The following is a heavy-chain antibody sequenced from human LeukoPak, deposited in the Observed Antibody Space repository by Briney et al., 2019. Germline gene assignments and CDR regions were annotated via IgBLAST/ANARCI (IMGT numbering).Heavy chain of an antibody. V-gene: IGHV3-30*04. D-gene: IGHD2-15*01. CDR1: GFILSDCN. Sequence: SGGSLRLSCAASGFILSDCNMHGVRQAPGKGLEWVAVISYDGSNKYYADSVKGRFTISRDNSKNTLYLQMNSLRAEDTAVYYCARDQTGFCSGSSCLGSTFDYWGQGTLVTVSS. J-gene: IGHJ4*02. CDR2: ISYDGSNK. CDR3: ARDQTGFCSGSSCLGSTFDY.